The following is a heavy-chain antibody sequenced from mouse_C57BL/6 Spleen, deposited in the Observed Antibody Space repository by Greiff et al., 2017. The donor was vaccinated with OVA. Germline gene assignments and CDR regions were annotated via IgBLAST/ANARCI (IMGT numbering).Heavy chain of an antibody. Sequence: EVHLVESGGGLVKPGGSLKLSCAASGFTFSDYGMHWVRQAPEKGLEWVAYISSGSSTIYYADTVKGRFTISRDNAKNTLFLQMTSLRSEDTAMYYCAKGGVVDAMDYWGQGTSVTVSS. CDR3: AKGGVVDAMDY. V-gene: IGHV5-17*01. J-gene: IGHJ4*01. CDR1: GFTFSDYG. CDR2: ISSGSSTI. D-gene: IGHD1-1*01.